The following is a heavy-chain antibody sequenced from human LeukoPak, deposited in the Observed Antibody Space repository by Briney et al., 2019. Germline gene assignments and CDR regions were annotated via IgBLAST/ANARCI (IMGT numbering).Heavy chain of an antibody. CDR2: IKQDGTEK. CDR1: GFTFSDYW. V-gene: IGHV3-7*01. Sequence: GGSLRLSCAASGFTFSDYWLSWVRQAPGKGLGWVANIKQDGTEKNYVDSVKGRFTISRDNARSSLSLQMYSLRAEDTAVYYCVRGPYALFWGQGTLVSVSS. CDR3: VRGPYALF. J-gene: IGHJ4*02. D-gene: IGHD2-2*01.